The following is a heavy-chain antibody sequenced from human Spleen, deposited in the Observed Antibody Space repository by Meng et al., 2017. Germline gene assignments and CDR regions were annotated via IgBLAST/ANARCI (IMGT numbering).Heavy chain of an antibody. V-gene: IGHV4-59*12. Sequence: VQLPDAGPGLVKLSESPSLTCTMSGGSIGCSDWSWIRQPPGRGLEWIGSIYYSGSTNYNPSLKSRVTISVDKSKNQFSLKLSSVTAADTAVYYCARSDFWSGYKGRVWYFDLWGRGTLVTVSS. J-gene: IGHJ2*01. CDR1: GGSIGCSD. CDR3: ARSDFWSGYKGRVWYFDL. CDR2: IYYSGST. D-gene: IGHD3-3*01.